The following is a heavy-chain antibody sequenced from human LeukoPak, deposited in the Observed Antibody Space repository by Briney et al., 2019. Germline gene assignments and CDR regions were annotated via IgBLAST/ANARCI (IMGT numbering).Heavy chain of an antibody. CDR2: ISSSSRYI. CDR1: GFTFSSYG. CDR3: AREGDSGYVELDS. Sequence: GESLRLSCAASGFTFSSYGMHWVRQAPGKGLEWVSCISSSSRYIYYADSVKGRFTISRDNAKNSLNLQMNNLRAEDTAVYYCAREGDSGYVELDSWGQGTLVTVSS. V-gene: IGHV3-21*01. D-gene: IGHD5-12*01. J-gene: IGHJ4*02.